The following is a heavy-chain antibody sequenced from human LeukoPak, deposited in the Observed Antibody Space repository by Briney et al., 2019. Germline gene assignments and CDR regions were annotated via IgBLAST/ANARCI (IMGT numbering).Heavy chain of an antibody. CDR3: ARRNPYSSGCLDY. J-gene: IGHJ4*02. Sequence: KPSETLSLTCTVSGGPINSYYWIWIRQPPGKGLEWIAYIYYSGSTNYNPSLKSRVTMSVDTSKNQFSLRLSSVTAADTAVYYCARRNPYSSGCLDYWGQGTLVTVSS. CDR1: GGPINSYY. D-gene: IGHD6-19*01. CDR2: IYYSGST. V-gene: IGHV4-59*08.